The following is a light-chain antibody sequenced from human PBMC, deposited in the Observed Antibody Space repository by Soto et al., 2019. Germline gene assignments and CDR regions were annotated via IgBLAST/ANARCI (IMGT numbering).Light chain of an antibody. V-gene: IGKV2D-30*01. CDR3: MQGGHWPWT. Sequence: DVVMTQSPLSLPVTLGQPASISCTSSQSLEYSDGKTYLNWFLQRPGQSPRRLIYKVSNWDSGVPDRFSGSGSGTDFTLKISRVEAEDVGIYYCMQGGHWPWTFGQGTKVDIK. CDR2: KVS. CDR1: QSLEYSDGKTY. J-gene: IGKJ1*01.